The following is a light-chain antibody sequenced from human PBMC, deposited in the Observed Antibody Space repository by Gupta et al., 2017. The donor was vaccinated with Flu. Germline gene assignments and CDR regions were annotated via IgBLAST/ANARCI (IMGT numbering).Light chain of an antibody. CDR2: DGI. V-gene: IGLV1-51*01. J-gene: IGLJ3*02. CDR1: YSNIGSNY. CDR3: GAWDSSLSTWV. Sequence: QSVLTQPPSVSAAPGQKVTISCSGSYSNIGSNYVCWYQKLPGAAPKLLIYDGIKRPSGIPDRFSGSKSATSGTLAITGLQTGDEADYYCGAWDSSLSTWVFGGGTKVTVL.